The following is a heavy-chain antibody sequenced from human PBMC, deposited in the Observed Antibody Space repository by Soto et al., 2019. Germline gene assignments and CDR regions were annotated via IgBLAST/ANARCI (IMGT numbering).Heavy chain of an antibody. CDR2: IVVGSGNT. J-gene: IGHJ4*02. V-gene: IGHV1-58*01. CDR3: AAEHSSGYYYFGGYFDY. D-gene: IGHD3-22*01. CDR1: GFTFTSSA. Sequence: GASVKVSCKASGFTFTSSAVQWVRQARGQRLEWIGWIVVGSGNTNYAQKFQERVTITRDMSTSTAYMELSSLRSEDTAVYYCAAEHSSGYYYFGGYFDYWGQGTMVTVSS.